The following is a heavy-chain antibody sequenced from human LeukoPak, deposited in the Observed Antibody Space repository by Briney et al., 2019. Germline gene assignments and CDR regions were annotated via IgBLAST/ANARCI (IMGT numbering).Heavy chain of an antibody. D-gene: IGHD1-1*01. V-gene: IGHV3-33*06. CDR2: IWYDGSEK. J-gene: IGHJ4*02. Sequence: GGSLRLSCAASGFTFSTYGMHWVRQAPGKGLEWVAVIWYDGSEKYYADSVKGRFTISRDNSKNTLYLQMNSLRAEDTAVYYCAKDLTTGTLSFDYWGQGTLVTVSS. CDR3: AKDLTTGTLSFDY. CDR1: GFTFSTYG.